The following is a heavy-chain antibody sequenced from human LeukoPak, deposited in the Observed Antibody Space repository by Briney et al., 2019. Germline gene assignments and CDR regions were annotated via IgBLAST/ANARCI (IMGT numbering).Heavy chain of an antibody. CDR1: GFTFSTYA. Sequence: GGSLRLSCTASGFTFSTYAMSWVRQAPGKGLEWVANIKQDGSEKYYVDSVKGRFTISRDNAKNSLYLQMNSLRAEDTAVYYCARDRGRNWFDSWGQGTLVTVSS. CDR3: ARDRGRNWFDS. J-gene: IGHJ5*01. V-gene: IGHV3-7*05. D-gene: IGHD1-26*01. CDR2: IKQDGSEK.